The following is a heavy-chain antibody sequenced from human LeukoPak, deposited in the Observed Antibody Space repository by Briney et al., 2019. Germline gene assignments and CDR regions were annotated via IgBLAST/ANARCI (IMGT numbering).Heavy chain of an antibody. Sequence: SGTLSLTCTVSGGSISSYYWSWIRQPPGKGLEWIGYIYYSGSTNYNPSLKSRVTISVDTSKNQVSLKLTSVTAADTAVYYCARLSVIVGSTLEYYYYYMDVWGQGTTVTVSS. CDR3: ARLSVIVGSTLEYYYYYMDV. CDR1: GGSISSYY. V-gene: IGHV4-59*12. D-gene: IGHD1-26*01. CDR2: IYYSGST. J-gene: IGHJ6*03.